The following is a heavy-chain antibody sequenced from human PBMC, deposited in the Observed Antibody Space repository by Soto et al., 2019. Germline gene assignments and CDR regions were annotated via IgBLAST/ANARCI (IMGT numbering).Heavy chain of an antibody. D-gene: IGHD1-26*01. CDR2: VAYSGTT. V-gene: IGHV4-59*01. CDR3: AREAQDYYFDH. CDR1: PGSISSSY. Sequence: QVQLQEPGPGLVKPSETLTLTCTVSPGSISSSYWSWIRQPPGRGLEWIGHVAYSGTTKYNPSLKSRGSISVSTSKRQFSLRLTSVTAADTAVYYCAREAQDYYFDHWGQGILVTVSS. J-gene: IGHJ5*02.